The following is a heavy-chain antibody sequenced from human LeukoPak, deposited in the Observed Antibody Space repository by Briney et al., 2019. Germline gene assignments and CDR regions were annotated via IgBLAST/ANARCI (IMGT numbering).Heavy chain of an antibody. CDR1: GFTFSTYA. CDR3: AKGVVPDD. V-gene: IGHV3-23*01. D-gene: IGHD2-21*01. J-gene: IGHJ4*02. Sequence: GGSLRLSCAGSGFTFSTYAMSWVRQAPGKGLEWVSTINSSGGSTYYADSVKGRFTISRHNSKNTLFLQMIRLRADDTAVYYCAKGVVPDDWGQGTLVTVSS. CDR2: INSSGGST.